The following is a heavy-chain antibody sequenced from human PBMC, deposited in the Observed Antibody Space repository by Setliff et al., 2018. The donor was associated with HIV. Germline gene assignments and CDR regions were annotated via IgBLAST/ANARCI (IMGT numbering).Heavy chain of an antibody. CDR2: VYDSGTT. V-gene: IGHV3-53*01. Sequence: GGSLRLSCAASGFSVSTYWMNWVRQAPGKGLEWVSVVYDSGTTYYADSVRGRFTISRDNSKNTVYLQVNSLRAEDTAVYYCARWAPPNHYFYYYMDVWGKGTTVTVSS. CDR1: GFSVSTYW. CDR3: ARWAPPNHYFYYYMDV. J-gene: IGHJ6*03.